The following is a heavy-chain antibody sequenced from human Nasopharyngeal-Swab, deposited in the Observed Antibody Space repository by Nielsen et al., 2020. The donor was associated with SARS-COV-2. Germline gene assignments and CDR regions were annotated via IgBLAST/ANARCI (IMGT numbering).Heavy chain of an antibody. Sequence: ASVKVSCKASCYTFTSYGISWVRQAPGQGLEWMGWISAYNGNTNYAQKLQGRVTMTTDTSTSTAYMELRSLRSDDTAVYYCARAYYDFWSGYHNWFDPWGQGTLVTVSS. D-gene: IGHD3-3*01. V-gene: IGHV1-18*01. CDR3: ARAYYDFWSGYHNWFDP. J-gene: IGHJ5*02. CDR1: CYTFTSYG. CDR2: ISAYNGNT.